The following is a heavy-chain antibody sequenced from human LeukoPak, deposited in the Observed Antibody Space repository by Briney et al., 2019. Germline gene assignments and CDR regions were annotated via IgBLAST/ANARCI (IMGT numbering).Heavy chain of an antibody. CDR1: GFTFSSDW. D-gene: IGHD5-18*01. J-gene: IGHJ4*02. Sequence: PGGSLRLSCAASGFTFSSDWMSWVRQAPGKGLEWVANIKQDGSEKYSVDSVKGRFTISRDNAKNSLYLQMNSLSPEDTAVYYCARVTQLWLPDYWGQGTLVTVSS. V-gene: IGHV3-7*01. CDR3: ARVTQLWLPDY. CDR2: IKQDGSEK.